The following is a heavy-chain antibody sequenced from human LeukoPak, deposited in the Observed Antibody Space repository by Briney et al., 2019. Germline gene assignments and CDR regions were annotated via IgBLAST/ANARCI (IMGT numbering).Heavy chain of an antibody. V-gene: IGHV4-61*02. D-gene: IGHD2-2*01. CDR1: GGSISSGSYY. J-gene: IGHJ4*02. Sequence: SQTLSLTCTVSGGSISSGSYYWSWIRQPAGKGLEWIGRIYTSGSTNYNPSLKSRVTMSVDTSKNQFSLKLSSVTAADTAVYYCARDQKGFYCSSTSCHSGPRYFDYWGQGTLVTVSS. CDR3: ARDQKGFYCSSTSCHSGPRYFDY. CDR2: IYTSGST.